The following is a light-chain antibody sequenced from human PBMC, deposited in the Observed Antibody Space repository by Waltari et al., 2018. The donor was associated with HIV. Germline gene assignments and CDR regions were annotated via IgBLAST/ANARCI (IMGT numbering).Light chain of an antibody. V-gene: IGLV10-54*01. Sequence: QAGLTQPPSVSKGLRQTATLPCTGNSNNVGNQGAAWLQQHQGHPPKLLSYRNNNRPLGISERLSASRSGNTASLTITGLQPEDEADYYCTAWDSGLGAWVFGGGTKLTVL. CDR2: RNN. J-gene: IGLJ3*02. CDR1: SNNVGNQG. CDR3: TAWDSGLGAWV.